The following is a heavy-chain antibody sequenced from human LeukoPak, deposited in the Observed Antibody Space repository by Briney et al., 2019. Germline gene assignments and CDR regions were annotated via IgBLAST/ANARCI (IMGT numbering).Heavy chain of an antibody. Sequence: GESLKISCKGSGYSVTNSWIGWVRQMPGKGLEWMGIIYLGDSDTRYSPSFKGQVTISADRSINTAYLQWVSLKASDTAMYYCARHASYSSGWALDYWGQGTLVTVSS. CDR2: IYLGDSDT. D-gene: IGHD6-19*01. J-gene: IGHJ4*02. CDR3: ARHASYSSGWALDY. V-gene: IGHV5-51*01. CDR1: GYSVTNSW.